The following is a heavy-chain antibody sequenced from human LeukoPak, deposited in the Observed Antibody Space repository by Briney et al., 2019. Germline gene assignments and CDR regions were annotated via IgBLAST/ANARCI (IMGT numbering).Heavy chain of an antibody. CDR1: GGSISSSSYY. CDR3: ARLTMVRGAEPRDFDY. J-gene: IGHJ4*02. CDR2: IYYSGST. V-gene: IGHV4-39*01. D-gene: IGHD3-10*01. Sequence: SETLSLTCTVSGGSISSSSYYWGWIRQPPGKGLEWIGSIYYSGSTYYNPSLKSRVTISVDTSMNQFSLKLSSVTAADTAVYYCARLTMVRGAEPRDFDYWGQGTLVTVSS.